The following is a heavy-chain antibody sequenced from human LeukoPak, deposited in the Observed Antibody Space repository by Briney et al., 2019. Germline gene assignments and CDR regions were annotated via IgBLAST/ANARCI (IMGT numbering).Heavy chain of an antibody. Sequence: ASVKVSCKASGCTFTSYGISWVRQAPGQGLEWMGWISAYNGNTNYAQKLQGRVTMTTDTSTSTAYMELRSLRSDDTAVYYCARVSGPYYYDSSDPLDYWGQGTLVTVSS. D-gene: IGHD3-22*01. V-gene: IGHV1-18*01. J-gene: IGHJ4*02. CDR1: GCTFTSYG. CDR2: ISAYNGNT. CDR3: ARVSGPYYYDSSDPLDY.